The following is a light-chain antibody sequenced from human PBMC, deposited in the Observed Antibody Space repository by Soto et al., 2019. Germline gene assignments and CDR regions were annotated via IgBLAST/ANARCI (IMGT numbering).Light chain of an antibody. J-gene: IGKJ3*01. CDR1: PSVRTS. Sequence: ESVLPPSPATLSLSPGARATLSCSASPSVRTSLNWYQQQPGQAHRLLIYDAANRATGIPARFSVSGSGTDFTLTISSLDPEDLAVYYCQSRGKGSPSFTFGPGTTVTIK. V-gene: IGKV3-11*01. CDR2: DAA. CDR3: QSRGKGSPSFT.